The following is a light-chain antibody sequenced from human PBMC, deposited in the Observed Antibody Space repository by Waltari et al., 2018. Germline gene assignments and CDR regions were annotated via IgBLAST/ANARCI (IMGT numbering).Light chain of an antibody. J-gene: IGKJ4*01. CDR3: QNYHSVPLT. V-gene: IGKV1-27*01. CDR2: GAS. CDR1: QDIYNY. Sequence: DIQMTQSPSSLSASVGDRVTITFRASQDIYNYVAWYQEKPVKVPKLLIYGASSLQSGVPSRFRGGGSGAVFTLSINSLQPEDVATYYCQNYHSVPLTFGGGTRVDIK.